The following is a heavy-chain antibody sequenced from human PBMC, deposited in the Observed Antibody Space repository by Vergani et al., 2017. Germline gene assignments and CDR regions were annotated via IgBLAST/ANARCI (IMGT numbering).Heavy chain of an antibody. J-gene: IGHJ6*02. CDR2: ISGSGGST. Sequence: EVQLLESGGGLVQPGGSLRLSCAASGFTFSSYAMSWVRQAPGKGLEWVSAISGSGGSTYYADSVKGRFTISRDNSKNTLYLQMNSLRAEDTAVYYCTREALNYDILTGYLLRGYYYYGMDVWGQGTTVTVSS. CDR3: TREALNYDILTGYLLRGYYYYGMDV. V-gene: IGHV3-23*01. CDR1: GFTFSSYA. D-gene: IGHD3-9*01.